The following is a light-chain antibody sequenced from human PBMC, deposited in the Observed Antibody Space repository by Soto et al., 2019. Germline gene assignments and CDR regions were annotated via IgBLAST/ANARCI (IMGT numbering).Light chain of an antibody. V-gene: IGKV3-20*01. CDR2: GAS. CDR1: QSVSSSY. J-gene: IGKJ1*01. Sequence: EIVLTQTPGTLSLSPGERATLSCRASQSVSSSYFAWYQQKPGQAPRLLIYGASNRATGIPDRFSGSGSGTGFTLTISRLEPEDFAVYYCQQYGRSPRTFGQGTKVDNK. CDR3: QQYGRSPRT.